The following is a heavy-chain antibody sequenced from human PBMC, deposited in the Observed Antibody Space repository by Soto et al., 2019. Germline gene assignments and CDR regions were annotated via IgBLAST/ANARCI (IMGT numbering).Heavy chain of an antibody. Sequence: QLQLQESGPGLVKPSETLSLTCTVSGGSISSGTYYWGWIRQPPGKGLEWIGHIYYSGGTYYNPSLKSRVTISVDTSKHQFSLKLSSVTAADTAVYYCASIMGAIHFDYWGQGTLVTVSS. CDR3: ASIMGAIHFDY. CDR2: IYYSGGT. CDR1: GGSISSGTYY. V-gene: IGHV4-39*01. J-gene: IGHJ4*02. D-gene: IGHD1-26*01.